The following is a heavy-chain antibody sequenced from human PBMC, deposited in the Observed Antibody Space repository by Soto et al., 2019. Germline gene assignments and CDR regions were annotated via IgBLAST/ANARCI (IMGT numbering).Heavy chain of an antibody. V-gene: IGHV3-23*01. J-gene: IGHJ4*02. Sequence: GGSLRLSCAASGFTFSSYCMSWVRQAPGKGLEWVSAISGSGDSTYNTDSLKGRFIVSRDNSKNTLYLQMNSLRAEDTAVYYCAGDFKAYYGYNIFEYWGRGTSVTVSS. CDR1: GFTFSSYC. CDR3: AGDFKAYYGYNIFEY. D-gene: IGHD3-3*01. CDR2: ISGSGDST.